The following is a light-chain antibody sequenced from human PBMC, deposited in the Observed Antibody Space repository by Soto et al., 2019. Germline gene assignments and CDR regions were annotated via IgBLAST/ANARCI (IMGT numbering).Light chain of an antibody. Sequence: QSVLTQPPSASVSPGQSVTISCTGTSSDVGGYNYVSWYQQHPGKAPKLMIYEVSKRPSGVPDRFSGSKSGNTASLTVSGLQTEDEADYYCSSYAGSNNVFGNGTKVTVL. CDR3: SSYAGSNNV. CDR2: EVS. J-gene: IGLJ1*01. CDR1: SSDVGGYNY. V-gene: IGLV2-8*01.